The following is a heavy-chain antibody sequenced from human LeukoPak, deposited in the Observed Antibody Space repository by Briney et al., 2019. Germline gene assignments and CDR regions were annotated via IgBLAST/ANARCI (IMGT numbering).Heavy chain of an antibody. Sequence: SETLSITCTVSGGSISSGGYYWSWIRQPPGKGLEWIGYIYHSGSTYYNPSLKSRVTISVDRSKNQFSLKLSSVTAADTAVYYCAREGDYYGSGSYSYWGQGTLVTVSS. CDR1: GGSISSGGYY. D-gene: IGHD3-10*01. J-gene: IGHJ4*02. CDR2: IYHSGST. CDR3: AREGDYYGSGSYSY. V-gene: IGHV4-30-2*01.